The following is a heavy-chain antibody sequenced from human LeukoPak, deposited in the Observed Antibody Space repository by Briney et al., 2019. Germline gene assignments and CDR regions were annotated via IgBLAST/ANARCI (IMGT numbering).Heavy chain of an antibody. D-gene: IGHD5-12*01. CDR1: GFIFSTYS. CDR3: ARDGGRGYSGYHLDY. V-gene: IGHV3-21*01. J-gene: IGHJ4*02. Sequence: PGGSLRLSCAASGFIFSTYSMTWVRQAPGKGLEWVSSISTSSSYIYYADSMKGRFTISRDNAKNSLYLQMNSLRAEDTAVYYCARDGGRGYSGYHLDYWGQGTLVTVSS. CDR2: ISTSSSYI.